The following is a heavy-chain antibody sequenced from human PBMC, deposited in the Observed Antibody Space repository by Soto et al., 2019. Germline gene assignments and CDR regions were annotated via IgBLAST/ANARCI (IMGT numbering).Heavy chain of an antibody. CDR1: GDSISGSY. CDR3: AGHSGYDFWSGSLDP. J-gene: IGHJ5*02. Sequence: TSETLSLTCTVSGDSISGSYWSWIRQPPGKGLEWIGYTYYTVNTNYSPSLKSRVTISVDMSKNQFSLRLSSVTAADTAVYYCAGHSGYDFWSGSLDPWGQGSLVNVSS. V-gene: IGHV4-59*01. D-gene: IGHD3-3*01. CDR2: TYYTVNT.